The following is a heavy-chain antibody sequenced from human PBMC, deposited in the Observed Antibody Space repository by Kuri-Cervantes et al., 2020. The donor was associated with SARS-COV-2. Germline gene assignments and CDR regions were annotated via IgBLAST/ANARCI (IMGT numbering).Heavy chain of an antibody. V-gene: IGHV3-11*04. CDR2: ISSSGSTI. Sequence: GESLKISCAASGFTVSSNYMSWVRQAPGKGLEWVSYISSSGSTIYYADSVKGRFTLSRDNAKNMLFLQMNSLRAEDTAVYYCVRDGDHWNFDYWGQGTLVTVSS. CDR1: GFTVSSNY. CDR3: VRDGDHWNFDY. D-gene: IGHD1-1*01. J-gene: IGHJ4*02.